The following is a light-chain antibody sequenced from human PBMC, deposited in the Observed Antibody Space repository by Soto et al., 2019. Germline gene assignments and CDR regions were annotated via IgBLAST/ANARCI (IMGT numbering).Light chain of an antibody. CDR3: LQLNTYPWS. J-gene: IGKJ1*01. CDR1: QVITND. CDR2: AAS. V-gene: IGKV1-17*01. Sequence: DIQMTQSPSSLSASVGARLSITCRASQVITNDLGWYQQKPGKAPKRLIYAASTLQSAVPSRFRGSGSGTEFTLTISSLQPEDASTYYCLQLNTYPWSFGQGTKVDIK.